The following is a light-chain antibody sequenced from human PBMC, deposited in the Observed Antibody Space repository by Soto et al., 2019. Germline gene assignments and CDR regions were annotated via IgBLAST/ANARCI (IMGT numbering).Light chain of an antibody. CDR2: DVT. J-gene: IGLJ2*01. CDR3: SSYVGPYTFVN. CDR1: SSDVGGYSY. V-gene: IGLV2-11*01. Sequence: QSALTQPRSVSGSPGQSVTISCTGTSSDVGGYSYVSWYQQHPDTAPKLLIYDVTKRPSGVPDRFSGSKSGNTASLTISGLHADDEADYFCSSYVGPYTFVNFGGGTKLTVL.